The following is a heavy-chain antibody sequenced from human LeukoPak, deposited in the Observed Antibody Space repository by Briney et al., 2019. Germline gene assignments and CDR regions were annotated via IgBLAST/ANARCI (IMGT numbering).Heavy chain of an antibody. J-gene: IGHJ5*02. CDR2: FDPEDGET. CDR3: ATEAPEIPGNWNVPHRFNWFDP. D-gene: IGHD1-1*01. CDR1: GYTLTELS. Sequence: VASVKVSCKVSGYTLTELSMHWVRQAPGKGLEWMGGFDPEDGETIYAQKFQGRVTMTEDTSTDTAYMELSSLRSEDTAVYYCATEAPEIPGNWNVPHRFNWFDPWGQGTLVTVSS. V-gene: IGHV1-24*01.